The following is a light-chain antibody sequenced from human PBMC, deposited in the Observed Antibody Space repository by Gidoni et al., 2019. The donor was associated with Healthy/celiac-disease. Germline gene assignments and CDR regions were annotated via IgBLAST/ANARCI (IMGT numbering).Light chain of an antibody. J-gene: IGLJ2*01. Sequence: QSALTQPRSVSGYPGQSVTISCTRTSSDVGAYNCVSWYQQHPGKAPKLMIYDVSKRPSGVPHRFSGSKSGNTASLTISGLQAEDEADYYCCSYAGSYTFIFGGGTKLTVL. CDR2: DVS. CDR3: CSYAGSYTFI. V-gene: IGLV2-11*01. CDR1: SSDVGAYNC.